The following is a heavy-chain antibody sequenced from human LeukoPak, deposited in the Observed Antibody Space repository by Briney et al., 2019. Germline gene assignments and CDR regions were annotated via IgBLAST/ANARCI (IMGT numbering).Heavy chain of an antibody. CDR1: GYTFTGYY. CDR2: INPNSGGT. CDR3: AKGSLYHDILTVYYTDSYYFDY. V-gene: IGHV1-2*02. D-gene: IGHD3-9*01. Sequence: ASVKVSCKASGYTFTGYYMHWVRQAPGQGLEWMGWINPNSGGTNYAQKFQGRVTMTRDTSISTAYMELSRLRSDDTAVYYCAKGSLYHDILTVYYTDSYYFDYWGQGTLVTVSS. J-gene: IGHJ4*02.